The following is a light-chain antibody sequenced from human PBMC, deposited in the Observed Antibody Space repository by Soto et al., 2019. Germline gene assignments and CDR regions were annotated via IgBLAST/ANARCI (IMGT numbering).Light chain of an antibody. CDR2: EVS. J-gene: IGLJ1*01. CDR3: SSYTSSSTYV. Sequence: QPSLTQPASVSGSPGQSITISCTGTTSDVGRYNYVSWYQQHPGKAPKLMIYEVSNRPSGVSNRFSGSKSGNTASLTISGLQAEDEADYYCSSYTSSSTYVFGTGSKFTVL. CDR1: TSDVGRYNY. V-gene: IGLV2-14*01.